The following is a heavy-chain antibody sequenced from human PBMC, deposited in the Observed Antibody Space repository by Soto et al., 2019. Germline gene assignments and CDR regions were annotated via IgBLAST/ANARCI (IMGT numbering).Heavy chain of an antibody. CDR1: GFTFSDYY. V-gene: IGHV3-11*01. J-gene: IGHJ3*02. Sequence: GWSLRLSCAASGFTFSDYYMSLIRQAPGKGLEWVSYISYSGSTIYYADSVKGRFTISRDNDKNSLYLQMNSLRAEDTAVYYCARDNLAFDIWGQGTMVT. CDR3: ARDNLAFDI. CDR2: ISYSGSTI.